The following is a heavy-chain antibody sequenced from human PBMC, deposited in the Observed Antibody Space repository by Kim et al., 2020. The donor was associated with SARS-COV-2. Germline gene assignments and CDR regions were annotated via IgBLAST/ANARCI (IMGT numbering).Heavy chain of an antibody. D-gene: IGHD4-17*01. V-gene: IGHV1-46*01. J-gene: IGHJ6*02. Sequence: YARKCQGRVTMTRDTSTSTVYRELSSLRSEDTAVYYCASDTVTTFHGMDVWGQGTTVTVSS. CDR3: ASDTVTTFHGMDV.